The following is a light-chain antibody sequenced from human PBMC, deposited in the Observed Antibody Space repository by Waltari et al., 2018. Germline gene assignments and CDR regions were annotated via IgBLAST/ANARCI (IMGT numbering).Light chain of an antibody. V-gene: IGKV1-5*03. J-gene: IGKJ2*01. CDR3: QQDHSYSPYT. Sequence: DIHMTQSPSTLSASVGDRVTLTCRAGQTISIYLAWYQQKQGKAPNLLIDKASTLESGVPARFSGSGSGTECTLTISSLQPDDCETYYCQQDHSYSPYTFGQGTKLDIK. CDR1: QTISIY. CDR2: KAS.